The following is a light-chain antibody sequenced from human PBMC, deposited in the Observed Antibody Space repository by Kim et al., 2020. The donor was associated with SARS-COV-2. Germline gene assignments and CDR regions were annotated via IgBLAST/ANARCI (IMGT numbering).Light chain of an antibody. CDR1: QAVNSY. CDR2: DAS. CDR3: QQRRNWPLT. Sequence: LSPGERATLFCRASQAVNSYFAWDQQKPGQAPRLLIYDASNRATGIPARFSGSGSGTDFTLTISSLEPEDFAVYYCQQRRNWPLTFGGGTKVDIK. V-gene: IGKV3-11*01. J-gene: IGKJ4*01.